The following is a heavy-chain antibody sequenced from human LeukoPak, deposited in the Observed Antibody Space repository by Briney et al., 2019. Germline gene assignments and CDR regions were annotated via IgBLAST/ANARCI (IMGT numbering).Heavy chain of an antibody. D-gene: IGHD2-15*01. Sequence: GASVKVSCKASGYTFTSYDINWVRQATGQGLEWMGWMNPNSGNTGYAQKFQGRATMTRNTSISTAYMELSSLRSEDTAVYYCARGCRQKGLYCYWGQGTLVTVSS. J-gene: IGHJ4*02. CDR2: MNPNSGNT. V-gene: IGHV1-8*01. CDR3: ARGCRQKGLYCY. CDR1: GYTFTSYD.